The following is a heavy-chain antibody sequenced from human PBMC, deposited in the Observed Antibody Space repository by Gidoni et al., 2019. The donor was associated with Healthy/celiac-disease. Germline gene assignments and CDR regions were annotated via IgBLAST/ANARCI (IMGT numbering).Heavy chain of an antibody. CDR2: ISSSSSTI. J-gene: IGHJ4*02. CDR3: ARARGYYDSSGPFDY. V-gene: IGHV3-48*02. CDR1: GFTFRSYS. D-gene: IGHD3-22*01. Sequence: EVQLVESGGGLVQPGGSLRLSCAASGFTFRSYSMNWVRQAPGKGLEWVSYISSSSSTIYYADSVKGRFTISRDNAKNSLYLQMNSLRDEDTAVYYCARARGYYDSSGPFDYWGQGTLVTVSS.